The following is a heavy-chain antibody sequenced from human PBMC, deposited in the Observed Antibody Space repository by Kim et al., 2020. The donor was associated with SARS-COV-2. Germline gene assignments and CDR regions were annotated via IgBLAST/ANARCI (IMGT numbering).Heavy chain of an antibody. CDR2: INHSGST. CDR3: ARVVSLYYYYGMDV. Sequence: SETLSLTCAVYGGSFSGYYWSWLRQPPGKGLEWIGEINHSGSTNYNPSLKSRVTISVDTSKNQFSLKLSSVTAADTAVYYCARVVSLYYYYGMDVWGQGTTVTVSS. V-gene: IGHV4-34*01. CDR1: GGSFSGYY. J-gene: IGHJ6*02.